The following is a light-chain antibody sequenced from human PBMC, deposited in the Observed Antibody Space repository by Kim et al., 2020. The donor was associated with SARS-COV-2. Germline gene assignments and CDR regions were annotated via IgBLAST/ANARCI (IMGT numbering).Light chain of an antibody. J-gene: IGLJ3*02. CDR1: NIGSNS. Sequence: SYELTQPPSVSVAPGKTARITCGGSNIGSNSVHWYRQKPGQAPVLVMYYDSDRPSGIPERFSASKSGSTATLTISRVEAGDEADYYCQVWDRSSDHWVFSGGTQLTVL. CDR2: YDS. CDR3: QVWDRSSDHWV. V-gene: IGLV3-21*04.